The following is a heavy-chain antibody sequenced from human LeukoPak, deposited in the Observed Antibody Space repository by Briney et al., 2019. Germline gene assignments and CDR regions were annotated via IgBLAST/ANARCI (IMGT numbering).Heavy chain of an antibody. D-gene: IGHD4-23*01. J-gene: IGHJ3*02. CDR2: ISGSGSST. CDR1: GFTFSNFG. CDR3: AKLSTVVTLDAFDI. Sequence: GGSLRLSCAASGFTFSNFGMTWVRQAPGKGLEWVSAISGSGSSTYYADSVKGRFTISRDNSKNTLYLQMNSLRAEDTAVYYCAKLSTVVTLDAFDIWGQGTMVTVSS. V-gene: IGHV3-23*01.